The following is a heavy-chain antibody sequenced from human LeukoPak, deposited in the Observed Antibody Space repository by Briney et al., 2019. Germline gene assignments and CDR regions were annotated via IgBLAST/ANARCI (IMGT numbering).Heavy chain of an antibody. Sequence: GGSLRLSCAAFGFTFSTYEMIWVRQAPGKGLEWVSYISSSGSPIYYADSLKGRFTISRDNAKNSLYLQMNSCRAEDTAGYYCARSQGGYSYGYGDYWGQGTLVTVSS. CDR1: GFTFSTYE. J-gene: IGHJ4*02. CDR3: ARSQGGYSYGYGDY. D-gene: IGHD5-18*01. CDR2: ISSSGSPI. V-gene: IGHV3-48*03.